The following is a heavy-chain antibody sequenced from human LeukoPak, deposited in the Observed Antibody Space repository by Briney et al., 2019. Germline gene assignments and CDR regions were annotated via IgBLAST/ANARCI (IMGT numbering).Heavy chain of an antibody. CDR2: INPNSGGT. CDR3: ARVPQAYDSSGYLLSAFDI. V-gene: IGHV1-2*02. CDR1: GYTFTGYY. Sequence: ASVKVSCKASGYTFTGYYMHWVRQAPGQGLEWMGWINPNSGGTNYAQKFQGRVTMTRDTSISTAYMELSRLRSDDTAVYYCARVPQAYDSSGYLLSAFDIWGQGTMVTVSS. D-gene: IGHD3-22*01. J-gene: IGHJ3*02.